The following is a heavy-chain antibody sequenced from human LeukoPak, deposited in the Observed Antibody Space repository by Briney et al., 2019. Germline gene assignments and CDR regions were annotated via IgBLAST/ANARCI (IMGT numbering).Heavy chain of an antibody. V-gene: IGHV1-2*02. CDR2: IKPDSGGT. D-gene: IGHD3-22*01. Sequence: ASVKVSCKASGYIFSDYYMHWVRQAPGQGLEWMGWIKPDSGGTNYEQKFQGRVIMTLDTSISTAYMELTRLTSDDTAVYYCARGSYYDSSGHSLWGQGTLVTVSS. CDR3: ARGSYYDSSGHSL. CDR1: GYIFSDYY. J-gene: IGHJ4*02.